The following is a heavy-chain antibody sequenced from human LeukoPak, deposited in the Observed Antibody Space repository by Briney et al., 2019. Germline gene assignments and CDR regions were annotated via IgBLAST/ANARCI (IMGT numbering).Heavy chain of an antibody. CDR3: ARVVGYFDY. CDR1: GGSFSGYY. D-gene: IGHD2-15*01. CDR2: INHSGST. Sequence: SETLSLTCAVYGGSFSGYYWSWIRQPPGKGLEWIGEINHSGSTNYNPSLKSRVTISVDTSKNQFSLKLSSVTAADTAVYYCARVVGYFDYWGQGTLVTVSS. J-gene: IGHJ4*02. V-gene: IGHV4-34*01.